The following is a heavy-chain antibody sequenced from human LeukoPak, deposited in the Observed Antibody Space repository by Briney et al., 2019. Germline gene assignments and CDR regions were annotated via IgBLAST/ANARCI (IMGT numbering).Heavy chain of an antibody. CDR2: ISSSSSYI. D-gene: IGHD3-10*01. CDR3: ARDAGGSGSYPPY. CDR1: GFTFSSYS. V-gene: IGHV3-21*01. J-gene: IGHJ4*02. Sequence: GGSLRLSCAASGFTFSSYSMNWVRQAPGKGLEGVSSISSSSSYIYYADPVKGRFTISRDNAKNSLYLQMNSLRAEDTAVYYCARDAGGSGSYPPYWGQGTLVTVSS.